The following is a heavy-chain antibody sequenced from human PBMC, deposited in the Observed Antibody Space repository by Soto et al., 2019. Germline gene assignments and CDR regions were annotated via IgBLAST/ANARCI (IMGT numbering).Heavy chain of an antibody. CDR1: GGSISSYY. V-gene: IGHV4-59*01. CDR2: IYYSGST. CDR3: ATEICFGGQPWFDP. J-gene: IGHJ5*02. D-gene: IGHD3-10*01. Sequence: SETLSLTCTVSGGSISSYYWSWIRQPPGKGLEWIGYIYYSGSTNYNPSLKSRVTISVDTSKNQFSLKLSSVTAADTAVYYCATEICFGGQPWFDPWGQGTLVTVSS.